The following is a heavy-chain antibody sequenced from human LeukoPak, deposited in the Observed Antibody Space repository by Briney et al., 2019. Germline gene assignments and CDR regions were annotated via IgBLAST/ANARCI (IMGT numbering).Heavy chain of an antibody. V-gene: IGHV3-23*01. J-gene: IGHJ4*02. CDR1: GFTSSTYA. CDR3: AKGSSGWYGSCDY. CDR2: ISGSGGST. D-gene: IGHD6-19*01. Sequence: GGSLRLSCAASGFTSSTYAMSWVRQAPGKGLEWVSAISGSGGSTYYADSVKGRFTISRDNSKNTLYLQMNSLRAEDTAVYYCAKGSSGWYGSCDYWGQGTLVTVSS.